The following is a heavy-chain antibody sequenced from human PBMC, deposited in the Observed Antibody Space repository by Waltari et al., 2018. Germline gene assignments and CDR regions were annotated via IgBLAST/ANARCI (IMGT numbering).Heavy chain of an antibody. CDR1: GFTFSSYA. Sequence: EVQLLESGGGLVQPGGSLRLSCAASGFTFSSYAMSWVRPAPGKGLEWVSAISGSGGSTYYADSVKGRFTISRDNSKNTLYLQMNSLRAEDTAVYYCAKGLTFGGVIVIPHFDYWGQGTLVTVSS. D-gene: IGHD3-16*02. J-gene: IGHJ4*02. V-gene: IGHV3-23*01. CDR2: ISGSGGST. CDR3: AKGLTFGGVIVIPHFDY.